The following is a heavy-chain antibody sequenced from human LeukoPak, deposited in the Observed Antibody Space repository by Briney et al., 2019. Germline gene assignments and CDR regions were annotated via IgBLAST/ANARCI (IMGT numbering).Heavy chain of an antibody. CDR1: RYTFTSCH. CDR3: TRGSSGRRDN. V-gene: IGHV1-8*01. J-gene: IGHJ4*01. D-gene: IGHD6-19*01. CDR2: MNPNSGNT. Sequence: ALVKVTCKASRYTFTSCHLNWVRQATGQRLEWMGWMNPNSGNTGYGQSFQGRMTMTRDISIGTAHMELSNLTSEDTAIYYCTRGSSGRRDNWGQGTLVTVSA.